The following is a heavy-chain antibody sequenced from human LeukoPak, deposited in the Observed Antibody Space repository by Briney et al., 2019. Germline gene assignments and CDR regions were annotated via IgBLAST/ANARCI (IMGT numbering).Heavy chain of an antibody. Sequence: GASVKVSCKASGYTFTSYDINWVRQATGQGLEWMGWMNPNSGNTGYAQKSQGRVTITRNTSISTAYMELCSLRSEDTAVYYCARRAYYCTNGVCHRRYYYYMDVWGKGTTVTVSS. CDR3: ARRAYYCTNGVCHRRYYYYMDV. V-gene: IGHV1-8*03. J-gene: IGHJ6*03. D-gene: IGHD2-8*01. CDR2: MNPNSGNT. CDR1: GYTFTSYD.